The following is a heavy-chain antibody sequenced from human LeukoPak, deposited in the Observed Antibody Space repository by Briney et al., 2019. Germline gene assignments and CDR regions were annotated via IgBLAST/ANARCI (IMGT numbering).Heavy chain of an antibody. Sequence: ASVKVSSKASGGTFSGYAISWVRQAPGQGLEWMGRIIPIIGIADYAQKLQGRVTITADKSTSTAYMEVSSLRSEDTAVYYCARDQSSSSYEYYYGMDVWGQGTTVTVSS. CDR3: ARDQSSSSYEYYYGMDV. CDR1: GGTFSGYA. J-gene: IGHJ6*02. V-gene: IGHV1-69*04. D-gene: IGHD6-13*01. CDR2: IIPIIGIA.